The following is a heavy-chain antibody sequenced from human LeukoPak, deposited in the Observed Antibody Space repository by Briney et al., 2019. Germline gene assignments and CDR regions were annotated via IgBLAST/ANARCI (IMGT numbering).Heavy chain of an antibody. V-gene: IGHV3-23*01. D-gene: IGHD2/OR15-2a*01. CDR1: GFTFSNSA. Sequence: GGSLRLSCAASGFTFSNSAMSWVRQSPGKGLEWISSISGSGGSTYYADSVKGRFTISRDNSKNTQYLQMNTLRAEDTALYYCAKVFGGDYFPLDSWGQGTLVTVSS. CDR3: AKVFGGDYFPLDS. J-gene: IGHJ4*02. CDR2: ISGSGGST.